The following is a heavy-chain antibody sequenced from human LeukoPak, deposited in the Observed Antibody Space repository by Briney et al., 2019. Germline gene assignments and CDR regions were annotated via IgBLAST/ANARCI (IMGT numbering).Heavy chain of an antibody. Sequence: SQTLSLTCAISGDSVSSDSAAWNWIRQSPSRGLEWLGRTYYRSQWYIDYAVSVKTRITINPDTSRNQFSLELKSVTREDTGVYFCARGSGYYDTGSFSFVDNWGQGTLVTVSS. CDR1: GDSVSSDSAA. D-gene: IGHD3-22*01. CDR2: TYYRSQWYI. CDR3: ARGSGYYDTGSFSFVDN. J-gene: IGHJ4*02. V-gene: IGHV6-1*01.